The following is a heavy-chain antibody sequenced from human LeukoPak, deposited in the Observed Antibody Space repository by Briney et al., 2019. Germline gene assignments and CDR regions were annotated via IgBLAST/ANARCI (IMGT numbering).Heavy chain of an antibody. Sequence: PSETLSLTCTVSGGSVSSGSYYWSWIRQPPGTGLEWIGYIYYSGSTNYNPSLKSRVTISVDTSKNQFSLKLSSVTAADTAVYYCARAGAGPGFLYYYYGMDVWGQGTTVTVSS. CDR1: GGSVSSGSYY. CDR3: ARAGAGPGFLYYYYGMDV. V-gene: IGHV4-61*01. CDR2: IYYSGST. D-gene: IGHD3-10*01. J-gene: IGHJ6*02.